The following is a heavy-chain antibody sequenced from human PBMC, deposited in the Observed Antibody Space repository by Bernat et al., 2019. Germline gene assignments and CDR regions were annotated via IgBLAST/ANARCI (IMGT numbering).Heavy chain of an antibody. V-gene: IGHV1-2*04. CDR1: GYTFTGYY. D-gene: IGHD2-15*01. J-gene: IGHJ5*02. CDR3: AREEKGYCSGGSCYWNNWFDP. CDR2: INPNRGGT. Sequence: QVQLVQSGAEVKKPGASVKVSCKASGYTFTGYYMHWVRQAPGQGLEWMGWINPNRGGTNYAQKVQGWVTMTRDTSISTAYMELSRLRSDDTAVYYCAREEKGYCSGGSCYWNNWFDPWGQGTLVTVSS.